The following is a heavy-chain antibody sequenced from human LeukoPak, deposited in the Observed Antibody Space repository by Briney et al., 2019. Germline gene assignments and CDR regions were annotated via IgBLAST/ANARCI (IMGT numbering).Heavy chain of an antibody. J-gene: IGHJ5*02. V-gene: IGHV1-69*04. D-gene: IGHD2-15*01. CDR3: ALGGVVVVAANNWFDP. CDR1: GYTFSSYA. Sequence: ASVKVSCKASGYTFSSYAISWVRQAPGQGLEWMGRIIPIFGIANYAQKFQGRVTITADKSTSTAYMELSSLRSEDTAVYYCALGGVVVVAANNWFDPWGQGTLVTVSS. CDR2: IIPIFGIA.